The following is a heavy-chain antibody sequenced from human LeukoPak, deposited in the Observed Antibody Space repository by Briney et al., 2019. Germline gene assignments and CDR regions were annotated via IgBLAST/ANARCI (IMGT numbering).Heavy chain of an antibody. Sequence: GESLKISCKGSGYSFTTYWIGWVRQMPGKGLEWMGIIYPGDSDTRYSPSFQGQVTISADESISTAYLQWSSLKASDTTIYYCARLRCSSTSCYLSNSFDYWGQGTLVTVSS. CDR3: ARLRCSSTSCYLSNSFDY. J-gene: IGHJ4*02. CDR2: IYPGDSDT. CDR1: GYSFTTYW. V-gene: IGHV5-51*01. D-gene: IGHD2-2*01.